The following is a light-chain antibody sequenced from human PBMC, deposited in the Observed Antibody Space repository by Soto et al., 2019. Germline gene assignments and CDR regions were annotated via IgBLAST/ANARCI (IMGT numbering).Light chain of an antibody. CDR3: SSYTSSFYV. CDR2: DVS. J-gene: IGLJ1*01. CDR1: SSDVGGYNY. Sequence: QSALTQPASVFGSPGQSITISCTGTSSDVGGYNYVSWYQQHPGKAPKLMIYDVSNRPSGVSNRFSGSKSGNTASLTISGLQAEDEADYYCSSYTSSFYVFGTGTKVPVL. V-gene: IGLV2-14*01.